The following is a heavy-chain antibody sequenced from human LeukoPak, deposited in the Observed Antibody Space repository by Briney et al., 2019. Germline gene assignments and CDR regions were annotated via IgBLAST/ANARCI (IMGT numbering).Heavy chain of an antibody. CDR3: ARDALDVDIVATTLWAFDI. J-gene: IGHJ3*02. Sequence: GGSLRLSCAASGFTFSDYYMSWIRQAPGKGLEWVSYISSSGSTIYYADSVKGRFTISRGNAKNSLYLQMNSLRAEDTAVYYCARDALDVDIVATTLWAFDIWGQGTMVTVSS. CDR2: ISSSGSTI. V-gene: IGHV3-11*01. D-gene: IGHD5-12*01. CDR1: GFTFSDYY.